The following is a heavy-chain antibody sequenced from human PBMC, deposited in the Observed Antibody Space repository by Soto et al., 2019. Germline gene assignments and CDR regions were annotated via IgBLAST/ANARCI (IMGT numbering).Heavy chain of an antibody. Sequence: SETLSLTCTVSVGSVSSGSYYWSWIRQPPGKGLEWIGYIYYSGSTNYNPSLKSRVTISVDTSKNQFSLKLSSVTAADTAVYYCARDIYGSGANWFDPGGQGTLVNV. CDR1: VGSVSSGSYY. D-gene: IGHD3-10*01. V-gene: IGHV4-61*01. J-gene: IGHJ5*02. CDR3: ARDIYGSGANWFDP. CDR2: IYYSGST.